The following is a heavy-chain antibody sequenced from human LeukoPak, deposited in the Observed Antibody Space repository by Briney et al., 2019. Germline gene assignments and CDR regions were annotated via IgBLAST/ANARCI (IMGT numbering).Heavy chain of an antibody. CDR3: ARAGYSYGRPFDY. V-gene: IGHV3-66*01. J-gene: IGHJ4*02. Sequence: PGGSLRLSCAASGFTVSSNYMSWVRQAPGKGLEWVSVIYSGGSTYYADSVKGRFTISRDNSKNTLYLQMNSLRAEDTAVYYCARAGYSYGRPFDYWGQGTLVTVSS. CDR2: IYSGGST. D-gene: IGHD5-18*01. CDR1: GFTVSSNY.